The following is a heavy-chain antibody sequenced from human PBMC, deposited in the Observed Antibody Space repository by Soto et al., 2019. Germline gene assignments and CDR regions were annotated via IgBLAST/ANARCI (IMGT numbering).Heavy chain of an antibody. CDR3: ARHSSSGSSSWAHFDS. V-gene: IGHV4-59*08. CDR2: IYHSGST. J-gene: IGHJ4*02. D-gene: IGHD6-13*01. Sequence: SLTRSVSGGTISYLSWSWIRQQTGKGLEWLGYIYHSGSTNYNPSLKSRVTISVDTSNNQFSLSLSSVTAADTAIYYCARHSSSGSSSWAHFDSWGQGVLVTVSS. CDR1: GGTISYLS.